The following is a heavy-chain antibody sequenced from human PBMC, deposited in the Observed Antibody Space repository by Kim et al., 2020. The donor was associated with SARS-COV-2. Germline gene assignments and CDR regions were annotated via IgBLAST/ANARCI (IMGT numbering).Heavy chain of an antibody. CDR2: INHSGST. J-gene: IGHJ4*02. CDR3: ARGAGPYFRAAAGH. D-gene: IGHD6-13*01. CDR1: GGSFSGYY. Sequence: SETLSLTCAVYGGSFSGYYWSWIRQPPGKGLEWIGEINHSGSTNYNPSLKSRVTISVDTSKNQFSLKLSSVTAADTAVYYCARGAGPYFRAAAGHWGQGTLVTVSS. V-gene: IGHV4-34*01.